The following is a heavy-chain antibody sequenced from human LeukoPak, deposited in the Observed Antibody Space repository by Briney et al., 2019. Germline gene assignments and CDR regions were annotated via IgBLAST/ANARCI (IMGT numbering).Heavy chain of an antibody. J-gene: IGHJ6*03. V-gene: IGHV3-21*01. CDR1: GFTFSSYS. Sequence: PGGSLRLSCAASGFTFSSYSMNWVRQAPGKGLEWVSSISSSSSYIYCADSVKGRFTISRDNAKNSLYLQMNSLRAEDTAVYYCARGYCGGDCYSAYYYYYMDVWGKGTTVTVSS. D-gene: IGHD2-21*01. CDR3: ARGYCGGDCYSAYYYYYMDV. CDR2: ISSSSSYI.